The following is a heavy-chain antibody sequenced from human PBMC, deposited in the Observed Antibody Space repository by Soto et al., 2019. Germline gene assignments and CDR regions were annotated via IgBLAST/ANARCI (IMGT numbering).Heavy chain of an antibody. Sequence: PSETLSLTCTVSGGSIRTYCWNWIRHPPPQSLEWNECVSDSGNTNYNPSLKSRVIMSVDTSKNQFSLKLSPVTAVDTAVYYCARQGYYDWSGYSFSLDYWGQGTLVTVSS. J-gene: IGHJ4*02. CDR1: GGSIRTYC. V-gene: IGHV4-59*01. D-gene: IGHD3-22*01. CDR3: ARQGYYDWSGYSFSLDY. CDR2: VSDSGNT.